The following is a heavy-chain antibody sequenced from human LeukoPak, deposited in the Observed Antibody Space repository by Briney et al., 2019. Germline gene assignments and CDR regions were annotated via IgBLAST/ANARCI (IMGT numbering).Heavy chain of an antibody. Sequence: AGSLRLSCAASAFSFEFFTLSWVRHPQGKGLEWVSLFTWDGGVTHYAGSVKGGLTIARDNSKNSLFLQMSSLRTEDTAIYYCAKSDSPWEALYPFDYWGQGTLVTVSS. CDR1: AFSFEFFT. D-gene: IGHD1-26*01. J-gene: IGHJ4*02. CDR2: FTWDGGVT. CDR3: AKSDSPWEALYPFDY. V-gene: IGHV3-43*01.